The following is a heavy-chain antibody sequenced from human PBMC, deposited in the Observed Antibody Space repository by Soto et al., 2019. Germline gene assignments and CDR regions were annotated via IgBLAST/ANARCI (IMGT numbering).Heavy chain of an antibody. CDR1: GGSISSYY. CDR3: ACLRRDYSYYCYYVDG. D-gene: IGHD4-17*01. J-gene: IGHJ6*03. Sequence: SETLSLTCTVSGGSISSYYWSWIRQPPGKGLEWIGYIYYSGSTNYNPSLKSRVTISVDTSKNQFSLKLSSVTAADTAVYYCACLRRDYSYYCYYVDGWGKGTTVTVSS. V-gene: IGHV4-59*01. CDR2: IYYSGST.